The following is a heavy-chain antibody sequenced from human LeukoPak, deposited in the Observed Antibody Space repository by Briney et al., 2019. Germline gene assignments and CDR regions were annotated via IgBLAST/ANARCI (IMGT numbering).Heavy chain of an antibody. V-gene: IGHV4-59*01. CDR2: IYYSGST. J-gene: IGHJ4*02. D-gene: IGHD2-15*01. CDR1: GGSISSYY. Sequence: SETLSLTCTVSGGSISSYYWSWIRQPPGKGLEWIGYIYYSGSTNYNPSLKSRVTISVDTSKNQFSLKLSSVTAADTAVYYCASFCSGGSCYHDYWGQGTPVTVSS. CDR3: ASFCSGGSCYHDY.